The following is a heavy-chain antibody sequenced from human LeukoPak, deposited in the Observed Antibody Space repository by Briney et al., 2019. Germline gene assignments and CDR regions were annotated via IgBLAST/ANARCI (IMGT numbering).Heavy chain of an antibody. CDR2: IYSGGTT. CDR1: GFTVSSNY. Sequence: PGGSLRLSCAASGFTVSSNYMSWVRQAPGKGLEWVSVIYSGGTTNYADSVKGRFTISRDNSKNTLYLQMNSLRAEDTAVYYCARPRTTSYYYYYGMDVWGQGTTVTVSS. D-gene: IGHD4-17*01. V-gene: IGHV3-53*05. J-gene: IGHJ6*02. CDR3: ARPRTTSYYYYYGMDV.